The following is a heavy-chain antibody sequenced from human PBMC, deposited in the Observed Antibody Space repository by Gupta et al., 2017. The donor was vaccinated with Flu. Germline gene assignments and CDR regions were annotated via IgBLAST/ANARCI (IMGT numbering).Heavy chain of an antibody. J-gene: IGHJ4*02. CDR2: IDYTGTN. CDR3: ARGASGYYYG. Sequence: QVQLQESGPGLVKPSETLSLTCPVPGCSISSYYWSWIRQPPGKGLEWIASIDYTGTNNYNPPVKSRVTVSVDTSKNQFSLKLSSVTAADTAVYYCARGASGYYYGWGQGILVTVSS. D-gene: IGHD3-22*01. CDR1: GCSISSYY. V-gene: IGHV4-59*01.